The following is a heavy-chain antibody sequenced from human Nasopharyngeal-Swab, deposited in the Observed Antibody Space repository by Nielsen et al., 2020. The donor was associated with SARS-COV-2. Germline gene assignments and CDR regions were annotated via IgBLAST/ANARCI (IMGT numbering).Heavy chain of an antibody. CDR1: GGSTSSYY. D-gene: IGHD2-2*03. Sequence: SETLSLTCTVSGGSTSSYYWSWIRQPPGKGLEWIGYIYYSGSTNYNPSLKSRVTISVDTSKNQFSLKLSSVTAADTAVYYCARTGDLDIVVVPAALWAFDIWGQGTMVTVSS. J-gene: IGHJ3*02. V-gene: IGHV4-59*01. CDR3: ARTGDLDIVVVPAALWAFDI. CDR2: IYYSGST.